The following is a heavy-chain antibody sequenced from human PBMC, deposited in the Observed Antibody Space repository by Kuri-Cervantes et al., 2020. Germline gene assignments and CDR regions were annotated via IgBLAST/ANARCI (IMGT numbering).Heavy chain of an antibody. Sequence: GESLKISCAASGFTFSSYGMHWVRQAPGKGLEWVSAISGSGGSTYYADSVKGRFTISRDNSKNTLYLQMNSLRAEDTAVYYCAKGITYYYDSSGYQRGDAFDIWGQGTMVTVSS. CDR3: AKGITYYYDSSGYQRGDAFDI. V-gene: IGHV3-23*01. CDR1: GFTFSSYG. CDR2: ISGSGGST. D-gene: IGHD3-22*01. J-gene: IGHJ3*02.